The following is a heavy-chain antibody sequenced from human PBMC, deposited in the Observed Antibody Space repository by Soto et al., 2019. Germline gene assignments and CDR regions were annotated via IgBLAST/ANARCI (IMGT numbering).Heavy chain of an antibody. CDR1: GFTSSSYA. Sequence: GGSLRLSCAASGFTSSSYAIHWVRQAPGKGLEWVAVISYDGSNKYYADSVKGRFTISRDNSKNTLYLQMNSLRAEDTAVYYCARDRRSSSWYALNWFDPWGQGTLVTVSS. CDR2: ISYDGSNK. D-gene: IGHD6-13*01. CDR3: ARDRRSSSWYALNWFDP. J-gene: IGHJ5*02. V-gene: IGHV3-30-3*01.